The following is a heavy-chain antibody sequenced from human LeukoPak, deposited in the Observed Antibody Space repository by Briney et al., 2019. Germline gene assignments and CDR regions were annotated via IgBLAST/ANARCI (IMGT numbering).Heavy chain of an antibody. D-gene: IGHD6-6*01. V-gene: IGHV4-30-2*01. CDR2: IYHSGST. CDR3: AGTEYSSSGFDY. Sequence: SETLSLTCTVSGGSISSGGYYWSWIRQPPGKGLEWIGYIYHSGSTYYNPSLKSRVTISVDGSKNQFSLKLSSVTAADTAVYYCAGTEYSSSGFDYWGQGTLVTVSS. CDR1: GGSISSGGYY. J-gene: IGHJ4*02.